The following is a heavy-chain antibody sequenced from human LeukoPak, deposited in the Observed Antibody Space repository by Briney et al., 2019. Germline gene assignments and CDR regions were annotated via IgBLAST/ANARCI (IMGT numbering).Heavy chain of an antibody. V-gene: IGHV4-30-4*01. Sequence: SETLSLTCTVSGGSISSGDYYWSWIRQPPGKGLEWIGYIYYSGSTYYNPSLKSRVTISVDTSKNQFSLKLSFVTAADTAVYYCARGAYGSGDNWFDPWGQGTLVTVSS. CDR1: GGSISSGDYY. D-gene: IGHD3-10*01. CDR3: ARGAYGSGDNWFDP. J-gene: IGHJ5*02. CDR2: IYYSGST.